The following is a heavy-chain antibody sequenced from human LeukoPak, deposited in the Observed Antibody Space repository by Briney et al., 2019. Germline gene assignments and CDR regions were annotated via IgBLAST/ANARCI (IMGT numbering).Heavy chain of an antibody. CDR1: GFTFSSYA. J-gene: IGHJ4*02. Sequence: GGSLRLSCAASGFTFSSYAMSWVRQAPGKGLEWVSAISGSGGSTYYADSVKGRFTISRDNSKNMVYLRMNSLTVEDTATYYCAKRTMSAFDSWGQGTLLIVSS. CDR3: AKRTMSAFDS. CDR2: ISGSGGST. D-gene: IGHD5-24*01. V-gene: IGHV3-23*01.